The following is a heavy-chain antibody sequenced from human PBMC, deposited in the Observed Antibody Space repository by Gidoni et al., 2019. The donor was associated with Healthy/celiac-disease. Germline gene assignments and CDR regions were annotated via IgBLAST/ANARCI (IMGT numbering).Heavy chain of an antibody. D-gene: IGHD5-18*01. V-gene: IGHV3-48*04. J-gene: IGHJ3*02. CDR1: GFTFSSYS. CDR2: ISSSSSTI. CDR3: ARDLRGYSYGNAFDI. Sequence: EVQLVESGGGLVQPGGSLRLSCAASGFTFSSYSMNWVRQAPGKGLEWVSYISSSSSTIYYADSVKGRFTISRDNAKNSLYLQMNSLRAEDTAVYYCARDLRGYSYGNAFDIWGQGTMVTVSS.